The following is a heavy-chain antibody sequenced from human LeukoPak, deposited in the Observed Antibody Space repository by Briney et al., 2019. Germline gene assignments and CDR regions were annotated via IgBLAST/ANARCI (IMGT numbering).Heavy chain of an antibody. J-gene: IGHJ5*02. CDR1: GGSISSYY. D-gene: IGHD3-10*01. Sequence: SETLSLTCTVSGGSISSYYWSWIRRPAGKGLEWIGRIYTSGSTNYNPSLKSRVTMSVDTSKNQFSLKLSSVTAADTAVYYCARDHARGVRGVIINWFDPWGQGTLVTVSS. CDR3: ARDHARGVRGVIINWFDP. V-gene: IGHV4-4*07. CDR2: IYTSGST.